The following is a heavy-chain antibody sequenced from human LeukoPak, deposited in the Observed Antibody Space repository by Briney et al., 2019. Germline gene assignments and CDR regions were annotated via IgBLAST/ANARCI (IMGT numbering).Heavy chain of an antibody. V-gene: IGHV4-39*01. J-gene: IGHJ4*02. CDR1: GDSISSSSYY. Sequence: NPSETLSLTCTVSGDSISSSSYYWGWIRQPPGKGLEWIGSIDYSGSTYYNPSLKSRVTISVDTSKNQFSLKLNSVTAADTAAYHCARPAAGGNLYFDFWGQGTLVTVSS. CDR2: IDYSGST. D-gene: IGHD3-10*01. CDR3: ARPAAGGNLYFDF.